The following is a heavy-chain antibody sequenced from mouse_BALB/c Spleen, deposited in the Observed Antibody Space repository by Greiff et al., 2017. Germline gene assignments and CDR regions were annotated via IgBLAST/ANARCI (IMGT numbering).Heavy chain of an antibody. CDR1: GFTFSSFG. V-gene: IGHV5-17*02. Sequence: EVKLVESGGGLVQPGGSRKLSCAASGFTFSSFGMHWVRQAPEKGLEWVAYISSGSSTIYYADTVKGRFTISRDNPKNTLFLQMTSLRSEDTAMYYCARLGFAYWGQGTLVTVSA. CDR2: ISSGSSTI. CDR3: ARLGFAY. J-gene: IGHJ3*01.